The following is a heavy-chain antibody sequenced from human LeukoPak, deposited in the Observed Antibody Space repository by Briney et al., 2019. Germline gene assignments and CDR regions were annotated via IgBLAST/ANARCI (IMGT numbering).Heavy chain of an antibody. D-gene: IGHD5-12*01. CDR2: IHYSGST. V-gene: IGHV4-39*01. CDR1: GDSISRRGYF. CDR3: ATRYCPYSGCNFFPHY. J-gene: IGHJ4*02. Sequence: SETLSLTCTVSGDSISRRGYFWGWIRQPPGKGLERIGNIHYSGSTYYNPSLKSRVTISVDTSKNQFSLKLTSVTAADTAVYYCATRYCPYSGCNFFPHYWGQGTLVTVSS.